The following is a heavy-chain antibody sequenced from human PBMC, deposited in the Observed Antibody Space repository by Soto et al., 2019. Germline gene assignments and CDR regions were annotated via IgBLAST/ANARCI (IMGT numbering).Heavy chain of an antibody. Sequence: KTSETLSLTCTVSGDSMSGFYWSWIRQTPGKGLEWIGYINYVGRTSFYSPSLQSRVTISLDSSKNQFSLILSSVTAADTAVYFCARFRRNYFDHWGQGTQVTVSS. CDR1: GDSMSGFY. CDR3: ARFRRNYFDH. V-gene: IGHV4-59*01. D-gene: IGHD3-10*01. J-gene: IGHJ4*02. CDR2: INYVGRTS.